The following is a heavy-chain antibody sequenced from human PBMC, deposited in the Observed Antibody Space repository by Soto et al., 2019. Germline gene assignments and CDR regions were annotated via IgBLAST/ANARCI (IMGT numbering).Heavy chain of an antibody. CDR2: ISAYNGNT. Sequence: QVQLLQSGAEVKKPGASVKVSCKTSGYTFTNYGITWVRQAPGQGLEWMGWISAYNGNTNYAQKFRGRLTMTTDTSTSTAHMELTSLRSDDTAVYFCARSIRVASPGDYWGQGTLATVSS. CDR1: GYTFTNYG. CDR3: ARSIRVASPGDY. J-gene: IGHJ4*02. D-gene: IGHD2-21*01. V-gene: IGHV1-18*04.